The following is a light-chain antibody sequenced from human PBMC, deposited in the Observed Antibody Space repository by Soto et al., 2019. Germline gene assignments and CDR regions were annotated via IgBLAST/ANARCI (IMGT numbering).Light chain of an antibody. CDR1: QSVSSSY. V-gene: IGKV3-20*01. Sequence: EIVLTQSPGTLSLSPGGRATLSCRASQSVSSSYLARYQQKPGQAPRLLIYGASSRATGIPDRFSGSGSGTDFTLTISRLEPEDFAVYYCQQYGNSPRTFGQGTKVEIK. J-gene: IGKJ1*01. CDR2: GAS. CDR3: QQYGNSPRT.